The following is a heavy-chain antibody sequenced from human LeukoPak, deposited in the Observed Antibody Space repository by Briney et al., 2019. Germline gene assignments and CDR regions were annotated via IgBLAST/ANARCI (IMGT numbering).Heavy chain of an antibody. CDR3: ARGTYYYDSSGYSYIDY. Sequence: ASVKVSCKASGYTFTTYGISWVRQAPGQGLEWMGWISAYNGNTNYAQKLQGRVTMTTDTSTSTAYMELSRLRSDDTAVYYCARGTYYYDSSGYSYIDYWGQGTLVTVSS. J-gene: IGHJ4*02. D-gene: IGHD3-22*01. CDR2: ISAYNGNT. CDR1: GYTFTTYG. V-gene: IGHV1-18*01.